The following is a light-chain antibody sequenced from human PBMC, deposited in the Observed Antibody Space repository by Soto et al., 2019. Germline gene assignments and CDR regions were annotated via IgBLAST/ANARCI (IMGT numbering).Light chain of an antibody. CDR1: QSISSW. Sequence: DIEMTQSPSTLSVSVGDRVTITCRASQSISSWLAWYQQKPVKAPKRLIYKASSLESGVPPRFCGSGSGTEFTLTIIRLQPQDFVAYSCQQSYSTPWTFGQGTKV. J-gene: IGKJ1*01. CDR2: KAS. CDR3: QQSYSTPWT. V-gene: IGKV1-5*03.